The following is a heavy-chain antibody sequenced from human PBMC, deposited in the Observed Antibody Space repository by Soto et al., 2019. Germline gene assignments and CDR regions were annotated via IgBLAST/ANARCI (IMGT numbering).Heavy chain of an antibody. CDR1: GDSVSSNSVA. J-gene: IGHJ3*02. CDR2: TYYRSKWYN. CDR3: ARDRRETGDAFDI. Sequence: SQTLSLTCAISGDSVSSNSVAWNWIRQSPSRGLEWLGRTYYRSKWYNDYAVSVKSRITINPDTSKNQFSLQLNSVTPEDTAVYYCARDRRETGDAFDIWGQGTMVTVSS. D-gene: IGHD7-27*01. V-gene: IGHV6-1*01.